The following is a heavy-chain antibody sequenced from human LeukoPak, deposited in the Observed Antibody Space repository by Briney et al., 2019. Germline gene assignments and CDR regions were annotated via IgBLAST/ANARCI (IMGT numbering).Heavy chain of an antibody. Sequence: PSETLSLTCTVSGGSISSHFWSWIRQPPGKGLEWIRYIYYSGSTNYNPSLKGRVTISVDTSKNQFSLKLSSVTAADTAVYYCARDTPGSSSLDYWGQGNLVTVSS. CDR2: IYYSGST. CDR3: ARDTPGSSSLDY. CDR1: GGSISSHF. D-gene: IGHD6-6*01. J-gene: IGHJ4*02. V-gene: IGHV4-59*11.